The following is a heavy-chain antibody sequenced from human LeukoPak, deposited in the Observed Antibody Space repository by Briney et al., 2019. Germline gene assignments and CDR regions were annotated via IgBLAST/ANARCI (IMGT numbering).Heavy chain of an antibody. J-gene: IGHJ4*02. Sequence: ASVKVSCKVSGYTLTELSMHWVRQAPGKGLEWMGGFDPEDGETIYAQKFQGRVTMTEDTSTDTAYMELSSLRSEDTAVYYCATVYYGGDVFDYWGQGTLVTVSS. D-gene: IGHD3-3*01. V-gene: IGHV1-24*01. CDR2: FDPEDGET. CDR1: GYTLTELS. CDR3: ATVYYGGDVFDY.